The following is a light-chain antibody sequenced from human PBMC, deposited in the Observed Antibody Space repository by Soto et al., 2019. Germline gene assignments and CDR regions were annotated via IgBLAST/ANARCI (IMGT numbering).Light chain of an antibody. J-gene: IGKJ4*01. CDR3: QQYDEWPLT. V-gene: IGKV3-15*01. Sequence: EKVMTQSPATLSLSPGERATLSCRASQNVKTRLAWYQQKPGQAPRLLIYDAFTRATGIPARFSGSASGTEFTLTISSLQSEDFAVYYCQQYDEWPLTLGEGPRWRSN. CDR1: QNVKTR. CDR2: DAF.